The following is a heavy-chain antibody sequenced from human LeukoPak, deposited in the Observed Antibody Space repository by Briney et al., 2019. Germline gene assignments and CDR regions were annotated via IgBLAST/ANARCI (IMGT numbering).Heavy chain of an antibody. J-gene: IGHJ3*02. CDR2: IYSGGST. V-gene: IGHV3-66*01. Sequence: GGSLRLSCAASGFTVSSNYMSWVRQALGKGLEWVSVIYSGGSTYYADSVKGRFTISRDNSKNTLYLQMNSLRAEDTAVYYCARETYSSSWFTDAFDIWGQGTMVTVSS. D-gene: IGHD6-13*01. CDR1: GFTVSSNY. CDR3: ARETYSSSWFTDAFDI.